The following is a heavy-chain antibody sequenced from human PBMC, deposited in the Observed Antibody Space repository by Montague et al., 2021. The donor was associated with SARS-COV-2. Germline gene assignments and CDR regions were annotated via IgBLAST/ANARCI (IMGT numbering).Heavy chain of an antibody. Sequence: SLRLSCAASGFTFSSYAMHWFRRAPGKGLEWVAVISYDGSNKYYADSVKGRFTISREMNSLRAEDTAVYYCARDNYDYVWGSYRYIYWGQGTLVTVSS. D-gene: IGHD3-16*02. CDR1: GFTFSSYA. V-gene: IGHV3-30*04. CDR3: ARDNYDYVWGSYRYIY. CDR2: ISYDGSNK. J-gene: IGHJ4*02.